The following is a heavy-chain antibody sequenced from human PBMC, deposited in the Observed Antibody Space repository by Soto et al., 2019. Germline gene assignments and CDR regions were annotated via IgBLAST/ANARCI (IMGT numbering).Heavy chain of an antibody. CDR1: GFTVSSNY. Sequence: GGSLRLSCAASGFTVSSNYMSWVRQAPGKGLEWVSVIYSGGSTYYADSVKGRFTISRDNSKNTLYLQMNSLRAEDTAVYYCARDLKLVVPAASAYYYYMDVWGKGTTVTVSS. D-gene: IGHD2-2*01. V-gene: IGHV3-66*01. CDR2: IYSGGST. CDR3: ARDLKLVVPAASAYYYYMDV. J-gene: IGHJ6*03.